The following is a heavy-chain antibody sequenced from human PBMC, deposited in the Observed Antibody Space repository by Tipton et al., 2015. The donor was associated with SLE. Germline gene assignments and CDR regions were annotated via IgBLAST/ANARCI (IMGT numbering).Heavy chain of an antibody. CDR1: GYSISSGYY. V-gene: IGHV4-38-2*02. D-gene: IGHD2-2*02. CDR3: ARGGDIVVVPAAIGGWYFDL. CDR2: IYHSGST. J-gene: IGHJ2*01. Sequence: TLSLTCTVSGYSISSGYYWGWIRQPPGKGLEWIGSIYHSGSTYYNPSLKSRVTISVDRSKNQFSLKLSSVTAADTAVYYCARGGDIVVVPAAIGGWYFDLWGRGTLVTVSS.